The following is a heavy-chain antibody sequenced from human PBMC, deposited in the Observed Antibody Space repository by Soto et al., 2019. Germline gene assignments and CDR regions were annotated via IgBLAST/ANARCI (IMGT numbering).Heavy chain of an antibody. J-gene: IGHJ4*02. CDR2: INPSGGST. D-gene: IGHD3-3*01. V-gene: IGHV1-46*03. CDR1: VYPFTRYY. Sequence: SVKVSYNASVYPFTRYYVHCVRQAPGQGLEWMGIINPSGGSTSYAQKFQGRVTMTRDTSTSTVYMELSSLRSEDTAVYYCARGSGSLNDYWGQGTLVTVSS. CDR3: ARGSGSLNDY.